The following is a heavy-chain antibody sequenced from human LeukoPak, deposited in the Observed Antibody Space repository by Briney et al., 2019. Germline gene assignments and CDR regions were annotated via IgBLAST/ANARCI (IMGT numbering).Heavy chain of an antibody. Sequence: GGSLRLSCAASGFTFSGSTIYWVRQASGKGLEWVGRIGTKDNTYARAYAASVTGRFTISRDDSKNTAYLQMNSLRAEDTAVYYCAKGGDYGDYDVTPFDSWGQGTLVTVSS. J-gene: IGHJ4*02. CDR1: GFTFSGST. D-gene: IGHD4-17*01. CDR2: IGTKDNTYAR. CDR3: AKGGDYGDYDVTPFDS. V-gene: IGHV3-73*01.